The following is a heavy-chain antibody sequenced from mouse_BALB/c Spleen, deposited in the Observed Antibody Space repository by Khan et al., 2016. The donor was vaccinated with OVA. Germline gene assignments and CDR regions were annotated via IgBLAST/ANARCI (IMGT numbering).Heavy chain of an antibody. D-gene: IGHD1-1*01. CDR1: GYSITSNYA. CDR2: ISYSGST. V-gene: IGHV3-2*02. CDR3: ARGNYYGYAMDY. J-gene: IGHJ4*01. Sequence: VQLKQSGPGLVKPSQSLSLTCTVTGYSITSNYAWNWIRQFPGNKLEWMGYISYSGSTNYNPSLKSRISITRDTSKNQFFLQLNSVTTEDTATYSCARGNYYGYAMDYWGQGTSITVSS.